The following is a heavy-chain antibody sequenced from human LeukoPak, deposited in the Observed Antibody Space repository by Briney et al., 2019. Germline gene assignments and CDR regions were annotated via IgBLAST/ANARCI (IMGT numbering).Heavy chain of an antibody. J-gene: IGHJ3*02. CDR1: GYIFTGYY. CDR3: ARLILEWLSKRNAFDI. Sequence: GASVKVSCKASGYIFTGYYMHWVRQAPGQGLEWMGWINPNSGGTNYAQKFQGRVTMTRDTSISTAYMELSRLRSDDTAVYYCARLILEWLSKRNAFDIWGQGTMVTVSS. CDR2: INPNSGGT. V-gene: IGHV1-2*02. D-gene: IGHD3-3*01.